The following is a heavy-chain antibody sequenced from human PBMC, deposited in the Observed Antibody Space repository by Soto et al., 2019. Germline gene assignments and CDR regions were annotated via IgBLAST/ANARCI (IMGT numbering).Heavy chain of an antibody. D-gene: IGHD2-21*01. J-gene: IGHJ6*02. CDR2: INTDGSDT. CDR3: ARDALIGNTDYGLDV. Sequence: PGGSLRLSCAASGFTFSSFWMHWVRQAPGKGLVWVSRINTDGSDTAYADSVKGRFTISRDNAKSTLYLQVTSLRAEDTAVYYCARDALIGNTDYGLDVWGQGTTVTV. V-gene: IGHV3-74*01. CDR1: GFTFSSFW.